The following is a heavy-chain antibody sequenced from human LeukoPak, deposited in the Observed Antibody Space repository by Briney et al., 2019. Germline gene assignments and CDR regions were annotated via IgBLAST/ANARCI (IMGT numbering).Heavy chain of an antibody. CDR3: ARHAGKLEPMREPFDP. CDR2: IYYSGST. Sequence: SETLSLTCTVSGGSISSYYWSWIRQPPGRGLEWIGYIYYSGSTNYNPSLKSRVTISVDTSKNQFSLKLSSVTAADTAVYYCARHAGKLEPMREPFDPWGQGTLVTVSS. D-gene: IGHD1-1*01. V-gene: IGHV4-59*08. CDR1: GGSISSYY. J-gene: IGHJ5*02.